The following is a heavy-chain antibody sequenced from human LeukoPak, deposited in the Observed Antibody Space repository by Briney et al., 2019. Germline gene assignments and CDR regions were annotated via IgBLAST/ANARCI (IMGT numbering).Heavy chain of an antibody. CDR3: ARDLHTVVTDY. J-gene: IGHJ4*02. CDR1: GFVFRSYA. D-gene: IGHD4-23*01. V-gene: IGHV3-48*03. Sequence: GRSLRLSCAASGFVFRSYAMNWVRQAPGKGLEWVSYISSSGSTIYYADSVKGRFTISRDNAKNSLYLQMNSLRAEDTAVYYCARDLHTVVTDYWGQGTLVTVSS. CDR2: ISSSGSTI.